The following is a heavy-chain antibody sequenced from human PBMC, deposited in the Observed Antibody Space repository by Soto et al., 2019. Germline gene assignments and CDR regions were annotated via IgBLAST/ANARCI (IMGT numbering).Heavy chain of an antibody. CDR1: GVTFSTYG. J-gene: IGHJ6*02. V-gene: IGHV3-33*01. CDR2: IWYDGSYK. CDR3: ARDLYSNSIYYYGMDV. D-gene: IGHD6-6*01. Sequence: XGSLILSCAASGVTFSTYGIHWVRQAPGKGLEWVAVIWYDGSYKYYADSVKGRFTISRDNSKTYLQMNSLRAEDTAVYYCARDLYSNSIYYYGMDVWGQGTTVTVSS.